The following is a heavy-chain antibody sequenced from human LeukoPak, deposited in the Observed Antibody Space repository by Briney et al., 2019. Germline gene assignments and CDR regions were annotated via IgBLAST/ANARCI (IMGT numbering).Heavy chain of an antibody. D-gene: IGHD5-12*01. CDR2: IYYSGST. V-gene: IGHV4-59*12. CDR1: GGSISSYY. J-gene: IGHJ5*02. CDR3: ARASALNRYSGSNFDP. Sequence: SETLSLTCTVSGGSISSYYWSWIRQPPGKGLEWIGYIYYSGSTNYNPSLKSRVTISVDTSKNQFSLKLSSVTAADTAVYYCARASALNRYSGSNFDPWGQGTLVTVSS.